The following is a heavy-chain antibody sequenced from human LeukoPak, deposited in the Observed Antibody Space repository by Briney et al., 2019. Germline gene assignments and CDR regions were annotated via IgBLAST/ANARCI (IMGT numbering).Heavy chain of an antibody. D-gene: IGHD3-3*01. CDR3: ARRQLRFLEWFSDY. J-gene: IGHJ4*02. Sequence: SETLSLTCTVSGGSISSSSYYWGWIRQPPGKGLEWIGSIYYSGSTYYNPSLKSRVTISVDTSKNQFSLKLSSVTAADTAVYYCARRQLRFLEWFSDYWGQGTLVTVSS. V-gene: IGHV4-39*01. CDR2: IYYSGST. CDR1: GGSISSSSYY.